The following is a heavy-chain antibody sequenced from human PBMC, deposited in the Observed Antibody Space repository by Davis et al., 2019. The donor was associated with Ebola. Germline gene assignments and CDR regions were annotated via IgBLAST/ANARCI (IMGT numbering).Heavy chain of an antibody. Sequence: GESLKISCAASGFTFSGSAMHWVRQASGKGLEWVGRIRSKANSYATAYAASVKGRFTISRDDSKNTAYLQMNSLKTEDTAVYYCAKDRLRWELLPDAFDIWGQGTMVTVSS. D-gene: IGHD1-26*01. CDR3: AKDRLRWELLPDAFDI. V-gene: IGHV3-73*01. CDR2: IRSKANSYAT. J-gene: IGHJ3*02. CDR1: GFTFSGSA.